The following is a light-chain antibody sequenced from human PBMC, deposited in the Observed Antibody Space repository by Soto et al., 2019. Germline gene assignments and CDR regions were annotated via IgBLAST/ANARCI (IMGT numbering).Light chain of an antibody. CDR3: QQYDNWPRT. J-gene: IGKJ1*01. Sequence: EIVMTQSPATLSVSPGERATLSCLASQSVSSNLAWYQQNPGQPPRLLIYDASSRATGIPSRFSGSGSGTEFTLTISSLKSEDFAVYYCQQYDNWPRTFGQGTKVDIK. CDR1: QSVSSN. CDR2: DAS. V-gene: IGKV3-15*01.